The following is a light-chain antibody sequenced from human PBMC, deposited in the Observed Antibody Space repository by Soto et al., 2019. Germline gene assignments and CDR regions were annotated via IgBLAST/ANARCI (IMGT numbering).Light chain of an antibody. V-gene: IGLV1-40*01. CDR1: SSNIGAFYD. Sequence: QSVLTQPPSVSGAPGQRVTISCTGSSSNIGAFYDVHWYQQLPGTAPKLLIYAGTNRPSGVPDRFSGSRSGTSASLAITGLQAEDEADYYCQSYDSSLSAVVFGGGTKLTVL. J-gene: IGLJ2*01. CDR2: AGT. CDR3: QSYDSSLSAVV.